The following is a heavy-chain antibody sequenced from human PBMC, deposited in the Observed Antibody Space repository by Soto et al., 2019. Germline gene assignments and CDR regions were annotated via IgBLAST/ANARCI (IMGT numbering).Heavy chain of an antibody. Sequence: SETLSVTCTVSGGSSSSYYGSWIRQPPGKGLEWIGYIYYSGSTNYNPSLKSRVTISVDTSKNQFSLKLSSVTAADTAVYYCARLWAAYGDYILDYSAQRPLVTVSS. V-gene: IGHV4-59*08. D-gene: IGHD4-17*01. J-gene: IGHJ4*02. CDR1: GGSSSSYY. CDR3: ARLWAAYGDYILDY. CDR2: IYYSGST.